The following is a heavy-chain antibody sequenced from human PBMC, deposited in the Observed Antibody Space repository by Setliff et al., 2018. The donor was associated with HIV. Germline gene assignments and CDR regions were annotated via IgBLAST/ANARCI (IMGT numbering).Heavy chain of an antibody. D-gene: IGHD1-20*01. Sequence: PSETLSLTCTVSGGSISSGGYYWSWIRQPAGKGLEWIGRIYSSGGTNYNPSLKSRVTISVDTSKNQFSLKLSSVTAADTAVYYCARSDPVDNWNPTLKWFDPWSQGTLVTVSS. CDR1: GGSISSGGYY. J-gene: IGHJ5*02. CDR2: IYSSGGT. CDR3: ARSDPVDNWNPTLKWFDP. V-gene: IGHV4-61*02.